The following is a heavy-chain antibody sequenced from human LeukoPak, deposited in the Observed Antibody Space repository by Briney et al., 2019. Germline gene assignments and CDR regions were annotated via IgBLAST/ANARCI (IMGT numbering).Heavy chain of an antibody. CDR2: INVNGGAM. J-gene: IGHJ4*02. CDR3: ARERIAVAGKADY. Sequence: PGGSLRLSCAASGFSFKDYYFSWIRQAPGKGLEWVSFINVNGGAMYYADFVKGRFTISRDNAKNSLYLQMNSLRAEDTAVYYCARERIAVAGKADYWGQGTLVTVSS. D-gene: IGHD6-19*01. CDR1: GFSFKDYY. V-gene: IGHV3-11*04.